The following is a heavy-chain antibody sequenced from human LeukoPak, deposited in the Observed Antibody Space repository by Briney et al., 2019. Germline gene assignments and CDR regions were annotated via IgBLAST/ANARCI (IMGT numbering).Heavy chain of an antibody. CDR3: ATDPFRGSYPGWAFDI. CDR1: GYTLTELS. Sequence: ASVKVSCKVPGYTLTELSMHWVRQAPGKGLEWMGGFDPEDGETIYAQKFQGRVTMTEDTSTDTAYMELSSLRSEDTAVYYCATDPFRGSYPGWAFDIWGQGTMVTVSS. D-gene: IGHD1-26*01. J-gene: IGHJ3*02. V-gene: IGHV1-24*01. CDR2: FDPEDGET.